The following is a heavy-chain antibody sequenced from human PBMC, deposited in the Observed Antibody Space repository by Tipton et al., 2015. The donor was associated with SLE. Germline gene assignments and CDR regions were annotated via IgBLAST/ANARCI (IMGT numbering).Heavy chain of an antibody. CDR2: ISWNSGSI. D-gene: IGHD3-22*01. V-gene: IGHV3-9*01. Sequence: SLRLSCAASGFTFDDYAMHWVRQAPGKGLEWVSGISWNSGSIGYADSVKGRFTISRDNAKNSLYLQMNSLRAEDTALYYCAKDMMYYYDSSADQGACDIWGQGTMVAVSS. J-gene: IGHJ3*02. CDR1: GFTFDDYA. CDR3: AKDMMYYYDSSADQGACDI.